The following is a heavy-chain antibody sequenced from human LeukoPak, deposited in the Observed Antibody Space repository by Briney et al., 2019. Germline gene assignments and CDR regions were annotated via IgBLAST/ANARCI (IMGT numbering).Heavy chain of an antibody. V-gene: IGHV1-2*02. CDR1: GYSFTGYY. CDR2: IKPNSGAT. J-gene: IGHJ4*02. CDR3: ARISGEFTLDS. D-gene: IGHD7-27*01. Sequence: ASVKVSCKASGYSFTGYYMHWVRQAPGQGLEWMGWIKPNSGATNYAQKFQGRVAMTSDTSISTAYMELTRLDSDDTAVYYCARISGEFTLDSWGQGTLVTVSS.